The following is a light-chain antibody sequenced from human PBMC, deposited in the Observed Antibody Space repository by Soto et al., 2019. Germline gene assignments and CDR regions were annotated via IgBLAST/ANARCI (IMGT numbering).Light chain of an antibody. V-gene: IGKV3-11*01. CDR3: QQRSNWPPIT. CDR2: DAS. Sequence: EIVLTQSPGTLSLSPGERAALSFRAIHSFSSSFLAWYQQQPGQAPRLLLYDASNRATGIAARFRGSGSGTDLTLTISSLEPEDHAVSYCQQRSNWPPITFGQGTRLEI. J-gene: IGKJ5*01. CDR1: HSFSSSF.